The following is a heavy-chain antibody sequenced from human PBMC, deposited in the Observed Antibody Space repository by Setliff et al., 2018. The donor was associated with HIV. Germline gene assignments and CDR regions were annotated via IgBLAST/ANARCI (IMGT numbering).Heavy chain of an antibody. CDR1: GASISSHY. CDR2: IHYTGGT. Sequence: SETLSLTCTVSGASISSHYWTWIRQPPGKGLEWIGNIHYTGGTNYNPSLKSRVTISGDSSKKQFSLVLSSVTAADTAVYYCARVPSSGWYGGHHYMDVWGKGATVTVSS. CDR3: ARVPSSGWYGGHHYMDV. D-gene: IGHD6-19*01. V-gene: IGHV4-59*11. J-gene: IGHJ6*03.